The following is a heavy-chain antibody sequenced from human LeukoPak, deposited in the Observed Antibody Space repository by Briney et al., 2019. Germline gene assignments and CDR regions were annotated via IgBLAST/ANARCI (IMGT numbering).Heavy chain of an antibody. CDR1: GYIFSSYG. D-gene: IGHD5-18*01. CDR3: ARVRPPNIVDSVMDYKYYHDMDV. CDR2: ISPYNGNT. Sequence: GASVKVSCKASGYIFSSYGISWVRQAPGQGLEWMGWISPYNGNTEYGQKVQGRVTMTTDRPTTTASMELRSLRSDDTAMYYCARVRPPNIVDSVMDYKYYHDMDVWGQGTTVTVSS. J-gene: IGHJ6*02. V-gene: IGHV1-18*01.